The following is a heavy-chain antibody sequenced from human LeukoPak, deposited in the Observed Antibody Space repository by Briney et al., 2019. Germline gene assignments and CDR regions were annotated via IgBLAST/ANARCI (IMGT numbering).Heavy chain of an antibody. Sequence: SVKVSCKASGGTFSSYAISWVRQAPGQGLEWMGGIIPIFGTANYAQKFQGRVTIAADESTSTAYMELSSLRSDDTAVYYCARVKVVITTGLDYWGQGTLVTVSS. CDR3: ARVKVVITTGLDY. CDR2: IIPIFGTA. CDR1: GGTFSSYA. V-gene: IGHV1-69*13. D-gene: IGHD3-22*01. J-gene: IGHJ4*02.